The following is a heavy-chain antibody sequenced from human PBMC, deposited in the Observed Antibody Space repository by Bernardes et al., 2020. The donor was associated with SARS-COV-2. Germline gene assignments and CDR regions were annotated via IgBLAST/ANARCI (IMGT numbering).Heavy chain of an antibody. Sequence: SETLSLTCTVSSGSISNSTYYWGWIRQPPGKGLDWIGSIYSSGTTYKNPSRQSRVTTSVDTSKNLFSQKLSSVTAADTAVYYCTRGVEISGEVVLYYYGLDDWGKGTTVIVAS. V-gene: IGHV4-39*01. J-gene: IGHJ6*04. CDR2: IYSSGTT. CDR3: TRGVEISGEVVLYYYGLDD. CDR1: SGSISNSTYY. D-gene: IGHD3-3*01.